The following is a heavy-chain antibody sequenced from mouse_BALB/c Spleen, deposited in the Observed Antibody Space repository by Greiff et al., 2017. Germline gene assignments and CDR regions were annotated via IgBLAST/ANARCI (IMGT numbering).Heavy chain of an antibody. V-gene: IGHV6-6*02. Sequence: EVMLVESGGGLVQPGGSMKLSCVASGFTFSNYWMNWVRQSPERGLEWVAEIRLKSNNYATHYAESVKGMFTISRDDSKSSVYLQMNNLRAEDTGIYYCTRAAWFAYWGQGTLVTVSA. CDR1: GFTFSNYW. J-gene: IGHJ3*01. CDR3: TRAAWFAY. CDR2: IRLKSNNYAT.